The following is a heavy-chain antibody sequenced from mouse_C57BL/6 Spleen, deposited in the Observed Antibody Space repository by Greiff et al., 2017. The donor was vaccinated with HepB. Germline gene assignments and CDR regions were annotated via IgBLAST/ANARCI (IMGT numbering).Heavy chain of an antibody. CDR3: TRGTGPFDY. CDR2: IDPETGGT. CDR1: GYTFTDYE. D-gene: IGHD4-1*01. Sequence: QVQLQQSGAELVRPGASVTLSCKASGYTFTDYEMHWVKQTPVHGLEWIGAIDPETGGTAYNQKFKGKAILTADKSSSTAYMEIRSLTSEDSAVYYCTRGTGPFDYWGQGTTLTVSS. J-gene: IGHJ2*01. V-gene: IGHV1-15*01.